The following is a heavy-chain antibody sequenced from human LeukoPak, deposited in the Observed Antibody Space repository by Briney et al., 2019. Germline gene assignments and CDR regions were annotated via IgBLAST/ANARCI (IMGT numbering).Heavy chain of an antibody. V-gene: IGHV3-9*01. CDR2: ISWNSGSI. CDR1: GFTFDDYA. CDR3: AKALGAGVTYAFDI. J-gene: IGHJ3*02. Sequence: GGSLRLSCAASGFTFDDYAMHWVRQAPGKGLEWVSGISWNSGSIGYADSVKGRSTISRDNAKNSLYLQMNSLRAEDTALYYCAKALGAGVTYAFDIWGQGTMVTVSS. D-gene: IGHD3-10*01.